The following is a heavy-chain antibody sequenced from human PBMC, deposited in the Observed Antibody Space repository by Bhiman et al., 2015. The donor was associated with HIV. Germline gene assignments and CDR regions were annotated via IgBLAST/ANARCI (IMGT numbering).Heavy chain of an antibody. J-gene: IGHJ4*02. CDR1: GFTFSSYG. CDR2: IRSDATNK. D-gene: IGHD2/OR15-2a*01. Sequence: QVQLVESGGGVVQPGGSLRLSCAASGFTFSSYGIHWVRQAPGKGLEWVAFIRSDATNKYYADSVKGRFTISRDNAKNSLYLQMNSLRAEDTALYYCASVASRPFAPYLDQYYFDYWGQGTLVTVSS. CDR3: ASVASRPFAPYLDQYYFDY. V-gene: IGHV3-30*02.